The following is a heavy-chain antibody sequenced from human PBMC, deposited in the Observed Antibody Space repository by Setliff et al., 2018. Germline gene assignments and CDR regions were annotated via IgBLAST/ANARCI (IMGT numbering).Heavy chain of an antibody. Sequence: PGGSLRLSCAASGFTFSSYAMSWVRQAPGKGLEWVSAISGSGGSTYYADSVKGRFTISRDNSKNTLYLQMNSLRAEDTAVYYCASYGSYSSSWYGAYYFDYWGQGTLVTVSS. V-gene: IGHV3-23*01. CDR1: GFTFSSYA. D-gene: IGHD6-13*01. CDR2: ISGSGGST. J-gene: IGHJ4*02. CDR3: ASYGSYSSSWYGAYYFDY.